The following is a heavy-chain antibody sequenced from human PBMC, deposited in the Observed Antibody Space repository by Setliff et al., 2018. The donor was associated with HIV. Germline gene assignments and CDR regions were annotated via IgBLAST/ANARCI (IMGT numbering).Heavy chain of an antibody. CDR2: NSRSST. CDR3: AREDVTTSGLDI. CDR1: GFTFNTYN. D-gene: IGHD4-17*01. J-gene: IGHJ3*02. Sequence: PGGSLRLSCAASGFTFNTYNMNWVRQAPGKGLEWVSYNSRSSTAYADSVKGRFTISRDNAKSTLYLQMNSLRVEDTAVYYCAREDVTTSGLDIWGQGTMVTVSS. V-gene: IGHV3-21*05.